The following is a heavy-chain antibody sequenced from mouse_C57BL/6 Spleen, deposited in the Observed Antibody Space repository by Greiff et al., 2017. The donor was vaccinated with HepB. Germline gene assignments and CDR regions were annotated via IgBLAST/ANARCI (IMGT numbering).Heavy chain of an antibody. D-gene: IGHD1-1*01. CDR1: GYTFTDYE. J-gene: IGHJ4*01. CDR3: TKYGSYAMDY. Sequence: VQRVESGAELVRPGASVTLSCKASGYTFTDYEMHWVKQTPVHGLEWIGAIDPETGGTAYNQKFKGKAILTADKSSSTAYMELRSLTSEDSAVYYCTKYGSYAMDYWGQGTSVTVSS. V-gene: IGHV1-15*01. CDR2: IDPETGGT.